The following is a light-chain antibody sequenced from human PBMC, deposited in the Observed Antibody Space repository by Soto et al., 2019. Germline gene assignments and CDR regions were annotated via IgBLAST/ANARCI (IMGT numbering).Light chain of an antibody. CDR2: KAS. J-gene: IGKJ1*01. CDR3: QQYNSYPWT. Sequence: DIQMTQSPSTLSASVGDRVTITCRASQSISSWLAWYQQKPGKAPKLLIYKASSLESGVLSRLSGSGSGTEFPLTISRLQHDDFATSYCQQYNSYPWTFGQGTKVEIK. V-gene: IGKV1-5*03. CDR1: QSISSW.